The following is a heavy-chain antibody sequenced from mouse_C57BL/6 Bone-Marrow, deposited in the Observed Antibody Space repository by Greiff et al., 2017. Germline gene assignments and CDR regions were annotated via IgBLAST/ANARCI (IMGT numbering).Heavy chain of an antibody. J-gene: IGHJ4*01. CDR1: GYAFSSYW. CDR3: ARGWLLGYAMDY. V-gene: IGHV1-80*01. D-gene: IGHD2-3*01. Sequence: VQVVESGAELVKPGASVKISCKASGYAFSSYWMNWVKQRPGKGLEWIGQIYPGDGDTNYNGKFKGKATLTADKSSSTAYMQLSSLTSEDSAVYFCARGWLLGYAMDYWGQGTSVTVSS. CDR2: IYPGDGDT.